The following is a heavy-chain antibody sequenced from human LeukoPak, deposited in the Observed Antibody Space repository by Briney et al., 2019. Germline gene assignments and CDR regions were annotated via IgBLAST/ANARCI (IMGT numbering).Heavy chain of an antibody. Sequence: ETLSLSCAVSGGSFSGYYWSWIRHPPGKGLEWVWEMNQSGSTNYNPSLKSRVTISVDTSKNQFSLKLSSVTAADTAVYYCASRRPGYSSSPFDYWGEGTLAAVSS. V-gene: IGHV4-34*01. J-gene: IGHJ4*02. CDR3: ASRRPGYSSSPFDY. CDR2: MNQSGST. D-gene: IGHD6-13*01. CDR1: GGSFSGYY.